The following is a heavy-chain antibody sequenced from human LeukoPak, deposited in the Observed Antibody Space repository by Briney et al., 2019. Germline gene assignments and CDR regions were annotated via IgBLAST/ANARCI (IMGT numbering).Heavy chain of an antibody. Sequence: SETLSLTCAVYGGSFSGYYWSWIRQPAGKGLEWIGRIYTSGSTNYNPSLKSRVTMSVDTSKNQFSLKLSPVTAADTAVYYCARDRHYYDSSGYYYSYYYYYMDVWGKGTTVTVSS. V-gene: IGHV4-4*07. CDR1: GGSFSGYY. D-gene: IGHD3-22*01. CDR3: ARDRHYYDSSGYYYSYYYYYMDV. CDR2: IYTSGST. J-gene: IGHJ6*03.